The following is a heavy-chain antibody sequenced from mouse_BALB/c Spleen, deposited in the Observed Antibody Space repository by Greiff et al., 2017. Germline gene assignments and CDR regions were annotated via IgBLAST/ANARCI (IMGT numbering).Heavy chain of an antibody. Sequence: EVKLQESGPGLVKPSQSLSLTCTVTGYSITSDYAWNWIRQFPGNKLEWMGYISYSGSTSYNPSLKSRISITRDTSKNQFFLQLNSVTTEDTATYYCARSKNYDYPWFAYWGQGTLVTVSA. CDR2: ISYSGST. J-gene: IGHJ3*01. D-gene: IGHD2-4*01. CDR3: ARSKNYDYPWFAY. V-gene: IGHV3-2*02. CDR1: GYSITSDYA.